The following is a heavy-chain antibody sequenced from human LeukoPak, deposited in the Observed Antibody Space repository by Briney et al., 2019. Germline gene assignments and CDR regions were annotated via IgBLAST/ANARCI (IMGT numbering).Heavy chain of an antibody. J-gene: IGHJ1*01. CDR3: ARDSVESYYYDSSGYTTVGEYFQH. V-gene: IGHV1-46*01. Sequence: ASVKVSCKASGYTFTGYYIHWVRQAPGQGLEWMGIINPSGGSTSYAQRFQGRVTMTRDTSTSTVYMELSSLRSEDTAVYYCARDSVESYYYDSSGYTTVGEYFQHWGQGTLVTVSS. CDR1: GYTFTGYY. D-gene: IGHD3-22*01. CDR2: INPSGGST.